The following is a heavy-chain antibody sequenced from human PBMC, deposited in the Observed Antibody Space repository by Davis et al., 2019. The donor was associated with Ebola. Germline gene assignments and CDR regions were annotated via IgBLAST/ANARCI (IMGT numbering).Heavy chain of an antibody. J-gene: IGHJ4*02. D-gene: IGHD3-22*01. V-gene: IGHV3-23*01. CDR3: AKAGYNYDRSGVLQRHPAFDF. CDR1: GFTFSSYA. Sequence: GESLKISCAASGFTFSSYAMTWVRQAPGKGLEWVSTISGSGGSTCYADSVKGRFTISRDNSKNTVYLHMRSLRAEDTALYYCAKAGYNYDRSGVLQRHPAFDFWGQGALVTVSS. CDR2: ISGSGGST.